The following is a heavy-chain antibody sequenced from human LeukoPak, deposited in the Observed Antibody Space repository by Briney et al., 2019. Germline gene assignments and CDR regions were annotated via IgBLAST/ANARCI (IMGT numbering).Heavy chain of an antibody. D-gene: IGHD3-16*02. CDR1: GFTFSNYE. J-gene: IGHJ4*02. CDR3: ARYRSPLDY. Sequence: GGSLRLSCAASGFTFSNYEMNWVRQAPGKGLEWVSYISGSGSTVYYADSVKGRFTISRDNAKNSLYLQMNSLRAEDTAVYYCARYRSPLDYWGQGTLVTVSS. V-gene: IGHV3-48*03. CDR2: ISGSGSTV.